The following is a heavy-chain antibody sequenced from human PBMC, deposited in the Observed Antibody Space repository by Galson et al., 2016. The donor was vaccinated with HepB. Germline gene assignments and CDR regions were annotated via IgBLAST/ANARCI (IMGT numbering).Heavy chain of an antibody. CDR2: IYSSWST. D-gene: IGHD6-19*01. V-gene: IGHV4-61*01. Sequence: SETLSLTCTVSGGSVTTNSYYWSWIRQPPGKGLEWIGYIYSSWSTNYNPSLKSRVIMSVDTSRNQFSLKLSSVTAADTAVYYCARGGSGGSDYFDYWGQGTVVAVST. CDR1: GGSVTTNSYY. J-gene: IGHJ4*02. CDR3: ARGGSGGSDYFDY.